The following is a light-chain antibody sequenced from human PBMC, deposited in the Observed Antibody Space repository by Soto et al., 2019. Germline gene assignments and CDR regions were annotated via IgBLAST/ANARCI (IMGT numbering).Light chain of an antibody. V-gene: IGKV3D-15*01. J-gene: IGKJ5*01. CDR1: QSVSSN. Sequence: ELGVTQSRGTLSVTTEERATLSCRASQSVSSNLAWYQQKPGQAPRLLIYGASTRATGIPARFSGSGSGTEFTLTISSLQAEDFAVYYCQQYNNWPQTSGQGTRLEI. CDR3: QQYNNWPQT. CDR2: GAS.